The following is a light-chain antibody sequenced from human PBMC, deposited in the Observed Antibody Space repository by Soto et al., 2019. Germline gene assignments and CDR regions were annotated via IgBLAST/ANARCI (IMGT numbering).Light chain of an antibody. CDR1: TSNVGRNA. J-gene: IGLJ3*02. CDR2: HNN. Sequence: QSVLTQPPSASGTPGQGVTISCSGSTSNVGRNAVNWYQQLPGTAPKLLIYHNNQRPSGVPDRFSASKSGASASLAISGLQSEDEAHYYCATWNDSLNGVVFGGGTKLTVL. V-gene: IGLV1-44*01. CDR3: ATWNDSLNGVV.